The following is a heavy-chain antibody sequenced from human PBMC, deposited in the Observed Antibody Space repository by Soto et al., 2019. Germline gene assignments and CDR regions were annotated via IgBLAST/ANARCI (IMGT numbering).Heavy chain of an antibody. CDR1: GYTFTSYG. J-gene: IGHJ4*02. Sequence: ASVKVSCKASGYTFTSYGISWVRQAPGQGLEWMGWISAYNGNTNYAQKLQGRVTMTTDTSTSTAYMELRSLRSDDTAVYYCARVAYYGSGSREIDYWGQGTLVTVSS. CDR3: ARVAYYGSGSREIDY. CDR2: ISAYNGNT. V-gene: IGHV1-18*01. D-gene: IGHD3-10*01.